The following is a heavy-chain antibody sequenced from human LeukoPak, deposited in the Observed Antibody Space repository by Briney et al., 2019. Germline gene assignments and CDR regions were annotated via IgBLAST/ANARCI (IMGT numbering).Heavy chain of an antibody. Sequence: PSETLSLTRTVSGGSISSGSYYWSWIRQPAGKGLEWIGRIYTSGSTNYNPSLKSRVTISVDTSKNQFSLKLSSVTAADTAVYYCARDLWYVLFDPWGQGTLVTVSS. CDR3: ARDLWYVLFDP. D-gene: IGHD3-10*01. CDR2: IYTSGST. V-gene: IGHV4-61*02. CDR1: GGSISSGSYY. J-gene: IGHJ5*02.